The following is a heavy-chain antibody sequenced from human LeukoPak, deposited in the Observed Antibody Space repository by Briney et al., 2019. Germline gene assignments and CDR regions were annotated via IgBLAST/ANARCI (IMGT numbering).Heavy chain of an antibody. CDR3: ASGSNVDTAMGFRDK. Sequence: SETLSLTCSVSGGSISSGGYYWSWIRQHPGKGLEWIGNIYYSGSTYYNPSLKSRVTISLDTSKNQFSLELSSVTAADTAVYFCASGSNVDTAMGFRDKWGQGTLVTVSS. V-gene: IGHV4-31*03. J-gene: IGHJ4*02. CDR1: GGSISSGGYY. CDR2: IYYSGST. D-gene: IGHD5-18*01.